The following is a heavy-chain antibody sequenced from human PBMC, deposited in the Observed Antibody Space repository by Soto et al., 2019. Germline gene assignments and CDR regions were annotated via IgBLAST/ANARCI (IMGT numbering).Heavy chain of an antibody. CDR2: INHSGSA. V-gene: IGHV4-34*01. Sequence: QVQLQQWGAGLLKPSETLSLTCAVYGGSFSGYYWSWIRQPPGKVLEWIGEINHSGSANYNPSLESGLTISVDTCKNQFSLEVRSVTAADTAVYYCARAKGYGANSWLDSWVQGSLVTVSS. J-gene: IGHJ5*01. D-gene: IGHD4-17*01. CDR1: GGSFSGYY. CDR3: ARAKGYGANSWLDS.